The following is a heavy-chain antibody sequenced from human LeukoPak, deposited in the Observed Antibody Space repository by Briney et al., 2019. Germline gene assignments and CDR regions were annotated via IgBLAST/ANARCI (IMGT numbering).Heavy chain of an antibody. D-gene: IGHD6-19*01. CDR2: INPNSGGT. V-gene: IGHV1-2*06. Sequence: ASVKVSCKASGYTFTGYYMHWVRQAPAQGLEWMGRINPNSGGTNYAQKVQGRVTMTRDTSISTAYMELSRLRSDDTAVYYCARGSSYSSGWTDYWGQGTLVTVSS. CDR1: GYTFTGYY. J-gene: IGHJ4*02. CDR3: ARGSSYSSGWTDY.